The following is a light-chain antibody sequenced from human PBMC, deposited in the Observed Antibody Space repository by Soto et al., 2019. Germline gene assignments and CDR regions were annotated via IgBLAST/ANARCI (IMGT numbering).Light chain of an antibody. CDR2: GAS. CDR1: QSVSSN. CDR3: QQYNEQRT. J-gene: IGKJ1*01. Sequence: ENVLTQSPCTLSLSPGERATLSCRASQSVSSNLAWYQQKPGQAPRLLIYGASTRATGIPARFSGSGSGAEFTLTISSLQSEDFAVYYCQQYNEQRTFGQGTKMDIK. V-gene: IGKV3-15*01.